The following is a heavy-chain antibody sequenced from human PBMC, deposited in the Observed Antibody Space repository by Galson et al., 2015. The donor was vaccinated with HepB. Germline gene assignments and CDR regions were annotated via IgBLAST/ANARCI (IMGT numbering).Heavy chain of an antibody. CDR2: TYYRSKWYN. V-gene: IGHV6-1*01. Sequence: CAISGDSVSSNSAAWNWIRQSPSRGLEWLGRTYYRSKWYNDYAVSVKSRITINPDTSKNQFSLQLNSVTPEDMAVYYCARGETTPQQLVPRYYYYGMDVWGQGTTVTVSS. CDR3: ARGETTPQQLVPRYYYYGMDV. J-gene: IGHJ6*02. D-gene: IGHD6-13*01. CDR1: GDSVSSNSAA.